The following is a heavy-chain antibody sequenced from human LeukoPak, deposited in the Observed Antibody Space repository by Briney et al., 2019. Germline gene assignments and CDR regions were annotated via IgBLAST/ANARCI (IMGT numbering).Heavy chain of an antibody. J-gene: IGHJ5*02. CDR3: VRDRTGHDA. CDR1: GFTFSNYV. V-gene: IGHV3-23*01. Sequence: GGSLRLSCAASGFTFSNYVMNCVRQAPGKGLEWASAISGSGDITYSADSVRGRFTIPRDNSKNTIYLQMNRLRAEDTAVYYCVRDRTGHDAWGQGTLVTVSS. CDR2: ISGSGDIT.